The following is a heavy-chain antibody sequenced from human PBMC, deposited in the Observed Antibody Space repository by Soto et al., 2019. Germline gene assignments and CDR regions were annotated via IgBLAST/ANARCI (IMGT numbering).Heavy chain of an antibody. J-gene: IGHJ4*02. CDR2: VSGGSGVT. CDR1: GFSFSTYG. V-gene: IGHV3-23*01. CDR3: AKWNGYGDY. Sequence: EVQLLESGGGLVQPGGSLRLSCAVSGFSFSTYGVTWVRQAQGKGLEWVSGVSGGSGVTHYADSVKGRFTITGDNSKNTVYLHMNSLRVEDTSVYYCAKWNGYGDYWGQGTLVTVSS. D-gene: IGHD1-1*01.